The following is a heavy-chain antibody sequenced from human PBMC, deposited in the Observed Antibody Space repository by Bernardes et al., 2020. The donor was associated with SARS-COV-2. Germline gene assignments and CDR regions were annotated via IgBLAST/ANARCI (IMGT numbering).Heavy chain of an antibody. V-gene: IGHV3-73*01. Sequence: GGSLRLSCAASGFTFSGYAMHWVRQASGKGLEWVGRIRSKANSYATAYAASVKGRFTISRDDSKNTAYLQMNSLKTEDTAVYYCTRPGATMVTSYYYYGMDVWGQGTTVTVSS. CDR1: GFTFSGYA. D-gene: IGHD3-10*01. CDR3: TRPGATMVTSYYYYGMDV. J-gene: IGHJ6*02. CDR2: IRSKANSYAT.